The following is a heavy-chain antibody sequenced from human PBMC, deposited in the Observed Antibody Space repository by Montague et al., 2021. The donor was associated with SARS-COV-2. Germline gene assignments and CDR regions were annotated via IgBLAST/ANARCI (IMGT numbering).Heavy chain of an antibody. CDR2: ISTSSLNI. Sequence: SLRLSCAASGFTFSKYSTNWVRQAPGKGLEWVSSISTSSLNIYYAASVKGRFTITRANAKNSLFLQMESLRAEDTAVYYCARVLSASYSVGGDSFDIWGQGTMVTVSS. CDR3: ARVLSASYSVGGDSFDI. D-gene: IGHD5/OR15-5a*01. V-gene: IGHV3-21*01. J-gene: IGHJ3*02. CDR1: GFTFSKYS.